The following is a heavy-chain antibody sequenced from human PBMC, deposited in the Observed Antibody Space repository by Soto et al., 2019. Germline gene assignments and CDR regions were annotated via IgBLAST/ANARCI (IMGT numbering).Heavy chain of an antibody. CDR2: IIPIFGTA. Sequence: SVKVSCKAAGGTFSSYAISWVRQAPGQGLEWMGGIIPIFGTANYAQKFQGRVTITADESTSTAYMELSSLRSEDTAVYYCARDRPSGYSSSLREALDIWGQGTMVTVSS. CDR3: ARDRPSGYSSSLREALDI. J-gene: IGHJ3*02. CDR1: GGTFSSYA. V-gene: IGHV1-69*13. D-gene: IGHD6-13*01.